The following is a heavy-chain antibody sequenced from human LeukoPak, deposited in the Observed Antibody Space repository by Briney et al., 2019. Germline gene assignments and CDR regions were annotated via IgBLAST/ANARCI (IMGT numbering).Heavy chain of an antibody. D-gene: IGHD3-3*01. CDR3: ARHGEYYDFWGGSGSYYYYGMDV. CDR1: GGSFSGYY. V-gene: IGHV4-34*01. CDR2: INHSGST. Sequence: SETLSLTCAVYGGSFSGYYWSWIRQPPGKGLEWIGEINHSGSTNYNPSLKSRVTISVDTSKNQFSLKLSSVTAADTAVYYCARHGEYYDFWGGSGSYYYYGMDVWGQGTTVTVSS. J-gene: IGHJ6*02.